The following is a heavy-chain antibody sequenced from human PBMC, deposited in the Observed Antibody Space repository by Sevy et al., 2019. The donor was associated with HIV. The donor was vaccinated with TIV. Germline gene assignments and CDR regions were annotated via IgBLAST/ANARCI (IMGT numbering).Heavy chain of an antibody. D-gene: IGHD2-15*01. CDR2: INSDGSST. J-gene: IGHJ6*02. V-gene: IGHV3-74*01. CDR1: GFTFSSYW. CDR3: ARGHCSAASCSKDRNSYYYYGMDV. Sequence: GGSLRLSCAASGFTFSSYWMHWVRQAPGKGLVWVSRINSDGSSTSYADSVKGRFTISRDNAKNTLYLQMNSLRAEDTAVYYCARGHCSAASCSKDRNSYYYYGMDVWGQGTTVTVSS.